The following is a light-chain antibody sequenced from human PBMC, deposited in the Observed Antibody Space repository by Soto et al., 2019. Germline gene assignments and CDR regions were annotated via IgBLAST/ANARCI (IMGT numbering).Light chain of an antibody. Sequence: IQVTQSPTSLSASVGDRVTITCRASQAIYGYLNWYQHKPGKAPKLLISDTSALHGGVPSRFSGGASGTDFSLTISSLQPEDCATYYCQQTYRSPFTFGPGTKVEIK. CDR3: QQTYRSPFT. CDR2: DTS. J-gene: IGKJ3*01. CDR1: QAIYGY. V-gene: IGKV1-39*01.